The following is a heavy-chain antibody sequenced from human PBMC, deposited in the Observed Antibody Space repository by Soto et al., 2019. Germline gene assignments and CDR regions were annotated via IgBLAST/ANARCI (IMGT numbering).Heavy chain of an antibody. CDR1: GFTFSDSW. CDR3: VRDRRLRGHPFDI. V-gene: IGHV3-74*03. CDR2: ISFDGTAT. D-gene: IGHD2-21*02. Sequence: EVQLVESGGGLVQPGGSLRLSCVASGFTFSDSWMHWVRQAPGKGLMWVSRISFDGTATTSADSVRGRFIISRDDVKNTLFLQMTHLRAGDTAMYYCVRDRRLRGHPFDIWGQGTFVTVSS. J-gene: IGHJ3*02.